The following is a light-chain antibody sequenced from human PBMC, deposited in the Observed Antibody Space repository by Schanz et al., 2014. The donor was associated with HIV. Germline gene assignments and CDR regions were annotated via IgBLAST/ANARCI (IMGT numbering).Light chain of an antibody. CDR1: QSVNSN. J-gene: IGKJ4*01. V-gene: IGKV3-15*01. Sequence: EIVMTQSPATLSVSPGERVTLSCRASQSVNSNLAWYQQKSGQAPRLLTYGVSTRATGIPARFSGSGSGTDFTLTISRLEPEDFAVYYCQQYGSSPLTFGGGTKVEIK. CDR2: GVS. CDR3: QQYGSSPLT.